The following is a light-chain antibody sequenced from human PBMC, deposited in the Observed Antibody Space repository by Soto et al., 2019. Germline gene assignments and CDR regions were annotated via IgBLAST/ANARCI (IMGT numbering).Light chain of an antibody. CDR3: QQYNSYIT. CDR1: QSISSW. V-gene: IGKV1-5*03. Sequence: DIQMTQSPSTLSASVGGRVTITCRASQSISSWLAWYQQKPGKAPKLLIYKASSLESGVPSRFSGSGSGTEFTLTISSLQPDDFATYYCQQYNSYITFGQGTRLEIK. J-gene: IGKJ5*01. CDR2: KAS.